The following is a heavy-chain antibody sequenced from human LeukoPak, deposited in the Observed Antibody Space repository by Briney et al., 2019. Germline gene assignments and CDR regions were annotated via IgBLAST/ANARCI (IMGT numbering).Heavy chain of an antibody. CDR3: ARDWGQGRLDY. CDR1: GFNFSTYS. Sequence: GGSLRLSCAASGFNFSTYSMNWFRQAPGKGLEWVSYISSRSSAIHYADSVKGRFTISRDNAKNSLFLQMNSLTAEDTAVYYCARDWGQGRLDYWGQGNLVTVSS. D-gene: IGHD3-16*01. J-gene: IGHJ4*02. CDR2: ISSRSSAI. V-gene: IGHV3-48*04.